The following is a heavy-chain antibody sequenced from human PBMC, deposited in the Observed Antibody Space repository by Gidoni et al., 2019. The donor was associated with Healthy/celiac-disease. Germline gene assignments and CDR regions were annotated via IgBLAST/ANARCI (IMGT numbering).Heavy chain of an antibody. D-gene: IGHD3-22*01. CDR1: GFTFSRYA. CDR3: AKDHLVITMIVVVSGVPPDY. Sequence: EVQLLESGGGLVQPGGSLRLSCAASGFTFSRYAMSWVRQAPGKGLEWVSAIGGSGGRTYYADSVKGRFTISRDNSKNTLYLQMNSLRAEDTAVYYCAKDHLVITMIVVVSGVPPDYWGQGTLVTVSS. CDR2: IGGSGGRT. V-gene: IGHV3-23*01. J-gene: IGHJ4*02.